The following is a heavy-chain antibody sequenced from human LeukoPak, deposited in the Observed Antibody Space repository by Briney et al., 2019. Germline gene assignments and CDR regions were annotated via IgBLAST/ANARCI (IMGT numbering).Heavy chain of an antibody. Sequence: SAKVSCKASGGTFSSYAISWVRQAPGQGLEWMGRIIPIFGTANYAQKFQGRVTITTDESTSTAYRELSSLRSEDTAVYYCARVRRAEYCSGGSCYNNWFDPWGQGTLVTVSS. D-gene: IGHD2-15*01. CDR2: IIPIFGTA. CDR1: GGTFSSYA. V-gene: IGHV1-69*05. CDR3: ARVRRAEYCSGGSCYNNWFDP. J-gene: IGHJ5*02.